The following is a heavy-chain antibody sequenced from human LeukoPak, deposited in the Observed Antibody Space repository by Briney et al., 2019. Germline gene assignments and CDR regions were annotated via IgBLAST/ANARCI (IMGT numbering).Heavy chain of an antibody. J-gene: IGHJ4*02. CDR2: ISSSSSYI. V-gene: IGHV3-21*01. D-gene: IGHD5-18*01. CDR1: GFTFSSYS. CDR3: ARFTPTAMVTADY. Sequence: GGSLRLSCAASGFTFSSYSMNWVRQAPGKGLEWVSSISSSSSYIYYADSVKGRFTISRDNAKNSLYLQMNSLRAEDTAVYYCARFTPTAMVTADYWGQGTLVTASS.